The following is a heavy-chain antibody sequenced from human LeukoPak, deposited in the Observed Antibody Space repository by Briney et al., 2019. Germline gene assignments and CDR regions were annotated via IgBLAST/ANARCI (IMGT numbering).Heavy chain of an antibody. Sequence: GGSLRLSCAASGFVFSNHWKTWVRQAPGKGLEWVANINERGSEAYYADYVKGRFTISRDNTKKSLFLQLNSLGVEDTATYYCAKDYSFSNFNWGQGTLVTVSS. CDR2: INERGSEA. V-gene: IGHV3-7*01. CDR3: AKDYSFSNFN. J-gene: IGHJ4*02. D-gene: IGHD2-15*01. CDR1: GFVFSNHW.